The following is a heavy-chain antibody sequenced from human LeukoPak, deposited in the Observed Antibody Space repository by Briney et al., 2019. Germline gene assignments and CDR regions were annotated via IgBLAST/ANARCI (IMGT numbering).Heavy chain of an antibody. D-gene: IGHD6-19*01. CDR1: GFTFSSYA. J-gene: IGHJ5*02. V-gene: IGHV3-30*04. CDR3: ARDMRVAGIGNWFDP. CDR2: ISYDGSNK. Sequence: GRSLRLSRAASGFTFSSYAMHWVRQAPGKGLEWVAVISYDGSNKYYADSVKGRFTISRDNSKNTLYLQMNSLRAEDTAVYYCARDMRVAGIGNWFDPWGQGTLVTVSS.